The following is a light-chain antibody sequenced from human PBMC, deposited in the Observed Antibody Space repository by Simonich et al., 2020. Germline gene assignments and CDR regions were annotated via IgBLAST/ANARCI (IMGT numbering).Light chain of an antibody. CDR1: QRVLYSSNNTNY. CDR2: LAS. Sequence: DIVMTQSPDSLAVSLGERATINCKSSQRVLYSSNNTNYLAWYQQKPGQPPKLLIYLASTRESGVPDRFSGSGSGTDFTLTISSLQAEDVAVYYCQQYYSTPYTFGQGTKLEIK. J-gene: IGKJ2*01. CDR3: QQYYSTPYT. V-gene: IGKV4-1*01.